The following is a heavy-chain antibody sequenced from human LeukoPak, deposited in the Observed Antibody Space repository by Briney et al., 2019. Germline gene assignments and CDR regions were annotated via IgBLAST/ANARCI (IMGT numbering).Heavy chain of an antibody. V-gene: IGHV3-23*01. CDR2: ISISGGST. Sequence: GGSLRLSCAASGFSFSTYAMSWVRQAPGKGLEWVSAISISGGSTYYADSVKGRFTISRDNSKNTLYLQMNSLRAEDTAVYYCAKALGWLQPGDYWGQGTLVTVS. CDR1: GFSFSTYA. D-gene: IGHD5-24*01. J-gene: IGHJ4*02. CDR3: AKALGWLQPGDY.